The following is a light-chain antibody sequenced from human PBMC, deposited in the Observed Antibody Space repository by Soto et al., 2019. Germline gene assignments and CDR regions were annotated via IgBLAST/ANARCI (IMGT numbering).Light chain of an antibody. CDR2: AAS. V-gene: IGKV1-39*01. J-gene: IGKJ2*01. CDR1: QSISSY. Sequence: DIQMTHSPSSLSASVGDRGSITCRARQSISSYLNWYQQKPGKASKLLIYAASSLQSGVPSRFSGSGSGTDFTLTISSLQPEDFATYYCQQSYSTPYTFGKGTKLEIK. CDR3: QQSYSTPYT.